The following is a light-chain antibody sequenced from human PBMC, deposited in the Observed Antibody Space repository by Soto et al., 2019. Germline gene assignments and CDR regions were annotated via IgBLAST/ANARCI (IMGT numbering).Light chain of an antibody. V-gene: IGKV3-20*01. CDR2: SAS. CDR3: QQYGSSVT. Sequence: EIVLTQSPATLSLSPGERATLSCRASQSVSSSYLAWYQQKPGQAPRLLMYSASSRATGIPDRFSGSGSGTDFTLTISRLEPEDIAVYYCQQYGSSVTFGQGTKVEIK. J-gene: IGKJ1*01. CDR1: QSVSSSY.